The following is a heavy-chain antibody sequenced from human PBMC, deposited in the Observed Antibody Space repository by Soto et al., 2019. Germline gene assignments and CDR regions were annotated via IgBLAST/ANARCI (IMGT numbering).Heavy chain of an antibody. D-gene: IGHD1-26*01. V-gene: IGHV1-18*01. CDR2: ISAYNGNT. CDR3: ARDLASAIKWETMGSWCDP. CDR1: GYTFTSYG. J-gene: IGHJ5*02. Sequence: QVQLVQSGAEVKKPGASVKVSCKASGYTFTSYGISWVRQAPGQGLEWMGWISAYNGNTNYAQKLQGRVTMTTDTATSTAYMELRSLRSDDTAVYYCARDLASAIKWETMGSWCDPWGQGTLVTVSS.